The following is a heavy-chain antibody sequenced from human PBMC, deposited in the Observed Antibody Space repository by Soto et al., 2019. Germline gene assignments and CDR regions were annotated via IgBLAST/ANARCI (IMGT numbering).Heavy chain of an antibody. D-gene: IGHD6-25*01. CDR3: ATGGMYNRGHLDY. CDR2: INSDGSDI. Sequence: EVQLVESGGTLVQPGGSLRLSCAASGFTFRGYWMYWVRQAPGKGLVWVSRINSDGSDISYADSVKGRFTISRDNAKNTLYLQMYTLGAGDTAVYYCATGGMYNRGHLDYWGLGTLVTVSS. J-gene: IGHJ4*02. CDR1: GFTFRGYW. V-gene: IGHV3-74*01.